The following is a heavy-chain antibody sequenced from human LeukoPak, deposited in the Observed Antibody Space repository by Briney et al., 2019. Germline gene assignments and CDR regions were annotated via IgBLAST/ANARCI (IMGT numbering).Heavy chain of an antibody. CDR3: ARDREDIVVVPAASPFDY. V-gene: IGHV1-46*01. D-gene: IGHD2-2*01. CDR1: GYTFTGYY. J-gene: IGHJ4*02. CDR2: INPSGGST. Sequence: ASVKVSCKASGYTFTGYYMHWVRQAPGQGLEWMGIINPSGGSTSYAQKLQGRVTMTTDTSTSTAYMELRSLRSDDTAVYYCARDREDIVVVPAASPFDYWGQGTLVTVSS.